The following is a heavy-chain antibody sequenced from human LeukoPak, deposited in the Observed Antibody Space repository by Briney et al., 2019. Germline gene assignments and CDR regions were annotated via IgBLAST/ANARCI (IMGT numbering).Heavy chain of an antibody. CDR2: INHSGST. CDR1: GGSFSDYY. V-gene: IGHV4-34*01. J-gene: IGHJ4*02. D-gene: IGHD5-24*01. Sequence: SETLSLTCAVYGGSFSDYYWSWIRQPPGKGLEWIGEINHSGSTNYNPSLKSRVTISVDTSENHFSLKLSSVTAADTAVYYCARLLKATITYWGQGTLVTVSS. CDR3: ARLLKATITY.